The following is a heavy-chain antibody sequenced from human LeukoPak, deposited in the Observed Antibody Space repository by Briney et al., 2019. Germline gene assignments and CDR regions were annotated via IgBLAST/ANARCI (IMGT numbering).Heavy chain of an antibody. V-gene: IGHV3-23*01. Sequence: GGSLRLSCAASGFTFSTYAMTWVRQAPGKGLEWVSAISGSGDRTYHADSVKGRFTISRDNSKNTLYLHMNSLRAEDTAVYYCAKGYYGSGSYGWFDPWGQGTLVTVSS. CDR2: ISGSGDRT. D-gene: IGHD3-10*01. J-gene: IGHJ5*02. CDR3: AKGYYGSGSYGWFDP. CDR1: GFTFSTYA.